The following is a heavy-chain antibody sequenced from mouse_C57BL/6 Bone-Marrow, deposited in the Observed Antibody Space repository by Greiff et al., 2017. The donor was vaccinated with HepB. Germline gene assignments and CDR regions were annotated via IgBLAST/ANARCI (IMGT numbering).Heavy chain of an antibody. CDR1: GFTFSSYA. V-gene: IGHV5-4*01. J-gene: IGHJ4*01. CDR3: ARLATPLYAMDY. CDR2: ISDGGSYT. D-gene: IGHD1-1*01. Sequence: EVQGVESGGGLVKPGGSLKLSCAASGFTFSSYAMSWVRQTPEKRLEWVATISDGGSYTYYPDNVKGRFTISRDNAKNNPYLQMSHLKSEDTAMYYCARLATPLYAMDYWGQGTSVTVSS.